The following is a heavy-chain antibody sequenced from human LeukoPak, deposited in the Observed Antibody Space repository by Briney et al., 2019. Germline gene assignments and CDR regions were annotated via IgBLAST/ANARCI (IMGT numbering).Heavy chain of an antibody. Sequence: PGGSLRLSCAASGFTFSSYSMNWVRQAPGKGLEWVSSISSSSSYIYYADSVKGRFTISRDNAKNSLYLQMNSLRAEDTAVYYCATVPDYDYVWGSPIDAFDIWGQGTMVTVSS. CDR2: ISSSSSYI. J-gene: IGHJ3*02. D-gene: IGHD3-16*01. V-gene: IGHV3-21*01. CDR3: ATVPDYDYVWGSPIDAFDI. CDR1: GFTFSSYS.